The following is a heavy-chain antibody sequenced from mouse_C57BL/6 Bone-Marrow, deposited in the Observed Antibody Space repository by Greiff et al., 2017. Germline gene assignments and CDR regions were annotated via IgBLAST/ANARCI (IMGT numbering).Heavy chain of an antibody. V-gene: IGHV1S132*01. J-gene: IGHJ2*01. CDR2: IYPGTGSN. CDR3: ARSSHDCYSFDY. D-gene: IGHD2-4*01. Sequence: VQLQESGTELVRPGASVKLSCKTSGYIFTSYWIHWVKQRSGQGLEWIARIYPGTGSNYYNEKFKGRATLTADKSSSTTYMQLSSLKSEDSAVYFCARSSHDCYSFDYWGQGTIFIVSS. CDR1: GYIFTSYW.